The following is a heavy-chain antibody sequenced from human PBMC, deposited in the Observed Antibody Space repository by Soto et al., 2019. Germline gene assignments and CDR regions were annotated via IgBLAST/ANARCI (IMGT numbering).Heavy chain of an antibody. J-gene: IGHJ6*02. CDR1: GGSISSGDYH. Sequence: SETLSLTCTVSGGSISSGDYHWSWIRQPPGKGLEWIGYIYYSGSTYYNPSLKSRVTISVDTSKNQFSLKLSSVTAADTAVYYCARDPPTGGYYYYYGMDVWGQGTTVTVSS. CDR3: ARDPPTGGYYYYYGMDV. V-gene: IGHV4-30-4*01. CDR2: IYYSGST. D-gene: IGHD2-8*02.